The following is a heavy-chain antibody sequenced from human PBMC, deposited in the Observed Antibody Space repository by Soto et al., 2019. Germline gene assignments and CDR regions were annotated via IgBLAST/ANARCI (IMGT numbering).Heavy chain of an antibody. J-gene: IGHJ5*02. Sequence: SETLSLTCTVSGGSISSSSYYWGWIRQPPGKGLEWIGSIYYSGSTYYNPSLKSRVTISVDTSKNQFSLKLSSVTAADTAVYYCARHFIAARRTEDNWFDPWGQGTLVTVSS. D-gene: IGHD6-6*01. CDR3: ARHFIAARRTEDNWFDP. CDR1: GGSISSSSYY. V-gene: IGHV4-39*01. CDR2: IYYSGST.